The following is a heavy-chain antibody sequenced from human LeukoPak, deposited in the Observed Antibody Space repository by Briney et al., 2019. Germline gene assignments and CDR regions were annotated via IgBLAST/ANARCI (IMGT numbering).Heavy chain of an antibody. CDR3: AKSTEYQLLPHFDY. CDR2: ISGSGGST. D-gene: IGHD2-2*01. CDR1: GFTFSSYA. J-gene: IGHJ4*02. V-gene: IGHV3-23*01. Sequence: GGSLRLSCAVSGFTFSSYAMSWVRQAPGKGLEWVSAISGSGGSTYYADSVKGRFTISRDNSKNTLYLQMNSLRAEDTAVYHCAKSTEYQLLPHFDYWGQGTLVTVSS.